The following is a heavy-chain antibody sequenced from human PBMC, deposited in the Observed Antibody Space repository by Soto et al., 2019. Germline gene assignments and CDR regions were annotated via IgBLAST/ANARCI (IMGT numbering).Heavy chain of an antibody. Sequence: GGSLRLSCAASGFTFSNAWMSWVRQAPGKGLEWVGRIKSKTDGGTTDYAAPVKGRFTISRDDSKNTLYLQMNSLKTEDTAVYYCTTEPPRRDWYHSFDPSGQGTLVTGS. D-gene: IGHD3-9*01. CDR1: GFTFSNAW. V-gene: IGHV3-15*01. CDR3: TTEPPRRDWYHSFDP. CDR2: IKSKTDGGTT. J-gene: IGHJ5*02.